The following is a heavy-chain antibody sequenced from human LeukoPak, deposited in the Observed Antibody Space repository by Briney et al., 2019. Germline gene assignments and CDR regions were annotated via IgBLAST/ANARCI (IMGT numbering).Heavy chain of an antibody. D-gene: IGHD3-3*01. J-gene: IGHJ4*02. CDR2: IKQDGSEK. Sequence: GGSLRLSCAASGFTFSSYSMSWVRQAPGKGLEWVANIKQDGSEKYYVDSVKGRFTISRDNAKNSLYLQMNSLRAEDTAVYYCAREAIFGSFDYWGQGTLVTVSS. V-gene: IGHV3-7*01. CDR3: AREAIFGSFDY. CDR1: GFTFSSYS.